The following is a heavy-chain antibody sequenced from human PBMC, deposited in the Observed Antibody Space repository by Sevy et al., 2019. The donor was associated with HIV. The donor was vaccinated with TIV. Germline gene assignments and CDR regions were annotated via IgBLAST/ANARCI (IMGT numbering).Heavy chain of an antibody. CDR3: ARDVQGFGEFPIDY. CDR2: IWYDGSNK. D-gene: IGHD3-10*01. Sequence: GESLKISCAASGFTFSSYGMHWVRQAPGKGLEWVAVIWYDGSNKYYADSVKGRFTISRDNSKNTLYLQMNSLRAEDTAVYYCARDVQGFGEFPIDYWGQGTLVTVSS. CDR1: GFTFSSYG. V-gene: IGHV3-33*01. J-gene: IGHJ4*02.